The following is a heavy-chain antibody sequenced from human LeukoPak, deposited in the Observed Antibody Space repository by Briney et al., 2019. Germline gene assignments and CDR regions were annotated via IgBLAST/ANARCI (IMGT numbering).Heavy chain of an antibody. D-gene: IGHD6-13*01. CDR3: ARGAVRSWYFGY. Sequence: SETLSLTCVISGDDVSSNTAAWNWIRQSPSRGLEWLGRTYYRSKWYNEYAVSVKSRITINPDTSKNQFSLQVNSVTPEDSAVYYCARGAVRSWYFGYWGQGTLVTVSS. V-gene: IGHV6-1*01. J-gene: IGHJ4*02. CDR2: TYYRSKWYN. CDR1: GDDVSSNTAA.